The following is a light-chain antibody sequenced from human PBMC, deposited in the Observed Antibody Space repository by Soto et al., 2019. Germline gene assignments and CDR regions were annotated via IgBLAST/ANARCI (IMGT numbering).Light chain of an antibody. J-gene: IGKJ2*01. CDR2: DAS. Sequence: DMQMTQSPSTLSASVGDRVTITCRASQNINRWLAWYQQRPGKAPNLLIYDASTLESGVPSRFSGSGSGTEFTLTISSLQPDESATYYFQQYNSFFGQGTKLEIK. CDR1: QNINRW. CDR3: QQYNSF. V-gene: IGKV1-5*01.